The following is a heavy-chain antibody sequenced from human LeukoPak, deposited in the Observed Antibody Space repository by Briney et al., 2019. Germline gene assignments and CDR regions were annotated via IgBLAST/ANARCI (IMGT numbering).Heavy chain of an antibody. D-gene: IGHD2-2*01. CDR1: GYTLTELS. CDR2: FDPEDGET. CDR3: ATNRIVVVPAAMWGGWFDP. Sequence: GASVKVSCKVSGYTLTELSMHCVRQAPGKGLEWMGGFDPEDGETIYAQKLRGRVTMTEDTSTDTAYMELSSLRSEDTAVYYCATNRIVVVPAAMWGGWFDPWGQGTLVTVSS. V-gene: IGHV1-24*01. J-gene: IGHJ5*02.